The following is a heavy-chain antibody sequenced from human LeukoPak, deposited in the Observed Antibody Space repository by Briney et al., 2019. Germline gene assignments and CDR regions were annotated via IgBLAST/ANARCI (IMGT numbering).Heavy chain of an antibody. CDR3: VEDRGQQWLVFAFDY. J-gene: IGHJ4*02. CDR1: GFTFSSYG. D-gene: IGHD6-19*01. Sequence: GRSLRLSCAASGFTFSSYGMHWVRQAPGKGLEWVAVISYDGINKYYADSVKGRFTISRDNSKNTLYLQMNSLRVEDTAIYYCVEDRGQQWLVFAFDYWGQGTLVTVSS. CDR2: ISYDGINK. V-gene: IGHV3-30*18.